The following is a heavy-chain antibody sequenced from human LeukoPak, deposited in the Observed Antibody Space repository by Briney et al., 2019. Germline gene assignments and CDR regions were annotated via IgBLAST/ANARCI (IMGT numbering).Heavy chain of an antibody. D-gene: IGHD1-26*01. CDR2: IKQDGGEI. Sequence: GGSLRLSCTASGFTLSRYWMNWVRQAPGKGLEWVANIKQDGGEINYVDSVKGRFTISRDNAKNSLCLQLNSLRAEDTAMYYCAAGILRYSGTYPSSYWGQGTLVTVSS. CDR1: GFTLSRYW. V-gene: IGHV3-7*01. CDR3: AAGILRYSGTYPSSY. J-gene: IGHJ4*02.